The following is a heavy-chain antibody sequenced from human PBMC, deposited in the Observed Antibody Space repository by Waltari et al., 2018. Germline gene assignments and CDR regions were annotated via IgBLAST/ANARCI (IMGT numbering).Heavy chain of an antibody. CDR1: GGTFSSYA. CDR3: LSRATPLAFDY. V-gene: IGHV1-69*01. D-gene: IGHD3-3*02. J-gene: IGHJ4*02. Sequence: QVQLVQSGAEVKKPGSSVKVSCKASGGTFSSYAISWVRKAPGQGLEGGGGTIPIFGTANYAQKFQGRVTITADESTSTAYMELSSLRSEDTAVYYCLSRATPLAFDYWGQGTLVTVSS. CDR2: TIPIFGTA.